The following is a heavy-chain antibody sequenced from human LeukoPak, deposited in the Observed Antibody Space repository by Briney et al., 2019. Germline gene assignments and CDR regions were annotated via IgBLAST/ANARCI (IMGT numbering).Heavy chain of an antibody. J-gene: IGHJ6*03. V-gene: IGHV1-46*02. D-gene: IGHD2-8*01. CDR3: ARVYRIPSAYYYYYYMDV. CDR2: INPSDDST. CDR1: GYTFNSSY. Sequence: GASVKVSCKASGYTFNSSYMHWVRQAPGQGLEWMGIINPSDDSTRYAQKFQGRVTITADESTSTAYMELSSLRSEDTAVYYCARVYRIPSAYYYYYYMDVWGKGTTVTVSS.